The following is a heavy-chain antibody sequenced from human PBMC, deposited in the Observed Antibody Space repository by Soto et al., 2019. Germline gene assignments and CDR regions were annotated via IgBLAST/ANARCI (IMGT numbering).Heavy chain of an antibody. D-gene: IGHD6-13*01. CDR2: ISYDGSNK. CDR1: GFTFSSYA. J-gene: IGHJ1*01. V-gene: IGHV3-30-3*01. Sequence: GGSLRLSCAASGFTFSSYAMHWVRQAPGKGLAWVAVISYDGSNKYYADSVKGRFTISRDNSKNTLYLQMNSLRAEDTAFYYCVKDESINWYSGHFRHWGQGTLVTVSS. CDR3: VKDESINWYSGHFRH.